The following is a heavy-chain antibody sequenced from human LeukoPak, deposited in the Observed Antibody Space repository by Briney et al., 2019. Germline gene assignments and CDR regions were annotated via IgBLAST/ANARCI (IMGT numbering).Heavy chain of an antibody. D-gene: IGHD2-21*02. J-gene: IGHJ6*02. CDR2: IWYDGSNK. Sequence: PGGSLRLSCAASGFTFSCYGMSWVRQAPGKGLEWVALIWYDGSNKYYADSVKGRFTISRDNSKNTLYLQMNSLRAEDTAVYYCAKDGDWAGPYYGMDVWGQGTTVTVSS. V-gene: IGHV3-33*06. CDR3: AKDGDWAGPYYGMDV. CDR1: GFTFSCYG.